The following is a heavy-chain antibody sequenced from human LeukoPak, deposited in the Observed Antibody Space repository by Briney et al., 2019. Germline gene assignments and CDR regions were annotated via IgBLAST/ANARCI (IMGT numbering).Heavy chain of an antibody. V-gene: IGHV3-9*01. CDR2: ISWNSGTI. J-gene: IGHJ3*02. CDR3: AKGMAAAGTDAFDI. Sequence: PGGSLRLSCAASGFTFDVYAMHGVRQAPGKGLEWDSGISWNSGTIGYTDSVKGRFTISRDNAKNSLYLQMNSLRAEDTALYYCAKGMAAAGTDAFDIWGQGTMVTVSS. CDR1: GFTFDVYA. D-gene: IGHD6-13*01.